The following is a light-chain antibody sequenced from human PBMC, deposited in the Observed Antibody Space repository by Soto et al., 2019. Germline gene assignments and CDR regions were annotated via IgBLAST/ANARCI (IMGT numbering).Light chain of an antibody. CDR3: QQRSNWPPIT. J-gene: IGKJ5*01. CDR2: GAS. V-gene: IGKV3-11*01. CDR1: QSVSSK. Sequence: EILMTQSPSTLSVSPGERATLSCRASQSVSSKLAWYQQKPGQAPRLLIHGASNRATGIPDRFSGSGSGTDFTLTISNLEPEDFAVYYCQQRSNWPPITSAQRARLEI.